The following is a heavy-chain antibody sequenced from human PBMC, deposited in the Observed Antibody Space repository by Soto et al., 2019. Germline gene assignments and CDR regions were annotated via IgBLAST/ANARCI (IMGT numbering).Heavy chain of an antibody. CDR1: GFTVSSNY. CDR2: IYSGGST. Sequence: EVQLVKTGGGLIQPGGSLRLSCAASGFTVSSNYMSWVRQAPGKGLEWCSVIYSGGSTYYADSVKGRFTISRDNSKNTLYIQMNSLRAKDTAVYYCARSPPMVRGVITQRAGMDVWGHGTTVTVSS. V-gene: IGHV3-53*02. D-gene: IGHD3-10*01. CDR3: ARSPPMVRGVITQRAGMDV. J-gene: IGHJ6*02.